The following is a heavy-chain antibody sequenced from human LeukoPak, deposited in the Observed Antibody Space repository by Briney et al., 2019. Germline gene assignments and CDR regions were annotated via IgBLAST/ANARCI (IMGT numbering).Heavy chain of an antibody. CDR1: GLTFSSYS. D-gene: IGHD4-11*01. CDR3: ARDDYSNSPFDY. CDR2: ISSSSSTI. V-gene: IGHV3-48*01. J-gene: IGHJ4*02. Sequence: GGSLRLSCAASGLTFSSYSMKWVRQDPGKGLEWFSYISSSSSTIYYADSVKGRFTISRDNAKNSLYLQMNSLRAEDTAVYYCARDDYSNSPFDYWGQGTLVTVSS.